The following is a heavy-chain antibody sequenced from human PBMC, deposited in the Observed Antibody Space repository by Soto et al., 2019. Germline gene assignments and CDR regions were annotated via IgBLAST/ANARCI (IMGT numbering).Heavy chain of an antibody. CDR3: ARAHLTALYH. D-gene: IGHD3-9*01. CDR2: INPNSGGT. CDR1: GYTFTGYY. V-gene: IGHV1-2*02. Sequence: ASVKVSCKASGYTFTGYYIHWVRQAPGQGLEWMGWINPNSGGTNFAQKFQDRVTMTRDTSITTAYMELSRLRSDDTAVYYCARAHLTALYHWGQGTLVTVS. J-gene: IGHJ5*02.